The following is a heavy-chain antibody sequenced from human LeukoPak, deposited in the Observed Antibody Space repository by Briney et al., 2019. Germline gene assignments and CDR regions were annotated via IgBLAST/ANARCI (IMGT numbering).Heavy chain of an antibody. CDR1: GYSFTNYW. V-gene: IGHV5-51*01. Sequence: GESLKISCKGSGYSFTNYWIGWVRQMPGKGLEWMGIIYSGDSDTRYSPSFQGQVTFSADKSISTAYLQWSSLKASDTAMYYCARRSAYLLDYWGQGTLVTVSS. D-gene: IGHD3-3*01. J-gene: IGHJ4*02. CDR2: IYSGDSDT. CDR3: ARRSAYLLDY.